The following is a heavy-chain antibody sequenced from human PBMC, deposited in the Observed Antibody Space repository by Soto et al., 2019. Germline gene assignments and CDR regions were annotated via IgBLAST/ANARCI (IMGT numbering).Heavy chain of an antibody. Sequence: GGSLRLSCAASGFTFSSYGMHWVRQAPGKGLEWVAVIWYDGSNKYYADSVKVRFTISRDNSKNTLYLQMNSLRAEDTAVYYCARDPTVSAFDIWGQGTMVTVSS. V-gene: IGHV3-33*01. CDR2: IWYDGSNK. CDR3: ARDPTVSAFDI. CDR1: GFTFSSYG. J-gene: IGHJ3*02. D-gene: IGHD1-26*01.